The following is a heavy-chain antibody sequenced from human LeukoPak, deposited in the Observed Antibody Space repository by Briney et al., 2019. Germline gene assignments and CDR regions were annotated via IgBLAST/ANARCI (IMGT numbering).Heavy chain of an antibody. J-gene: IGHJ5*02. Sequence: GGSLRLSCAASGFTFSSYWMHWVRQAPGKGLVWVSRINSDGSSTSYADSVKGRFTISRDNAKKTLYLQMNSLRAEDTAVYYCAGLSVVVAATHWFDPWGQGTLVTVSS. CDR1: GFTFSSYW. CDR3: AGLSVVVAATHWFDP. CDR2: INSDGSST. D-gene: IGHD2-15*01. V-gene: IGHV3-74*01.